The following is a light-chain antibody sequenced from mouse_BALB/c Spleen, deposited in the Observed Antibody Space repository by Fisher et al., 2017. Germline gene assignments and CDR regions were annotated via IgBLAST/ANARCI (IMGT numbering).Light chain of an antibody. Sequence: IVMTQSPAIMSASPGEKVTMTCSASSSVSYMHWYQQKSGTSPKRWIYDTSKLASGVPARFGGSGSGTSYSLTISSMEAEDAATYYCQQWSSNPPTFGGGTKL. V-gene: IGKV4-59*01. CDR2: DTS. CDR1: SSVSY. J-gene: IGKJ2*01. CDR3: QQWSSNPPT.